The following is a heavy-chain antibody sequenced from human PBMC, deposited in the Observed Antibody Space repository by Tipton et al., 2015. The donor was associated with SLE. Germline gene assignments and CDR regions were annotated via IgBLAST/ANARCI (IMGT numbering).Heavy chain of an antibody. CDR1: GFTFSSYA. D-gene: IGHD5-24*01. Sequence: SLRLSCVASGFTFSSYAMNWVRQAPGKGLEWVSGFRSSAGSTSYADSVKGRFTISRDNSKNTLYLQMNSLRAEDTAIYYCAKVREGWVATTLSRSRLFYYFDSWGQGTLVTVSS. V-gene: IGHV3-23*01. CDR3: AKVREGWVATTLSRSRLFYYFDS. J-gene: IGHJ4*02. CDR2: FRSSAGST.